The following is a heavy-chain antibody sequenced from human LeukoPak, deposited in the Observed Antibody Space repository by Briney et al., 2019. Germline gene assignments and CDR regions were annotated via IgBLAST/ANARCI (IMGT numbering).Heavy chain of an antibody. J-gene: IGHJ4*02. V-gene: IGHV1-18*01. CDR3: ARTGSYDFWSGYHTGRFDY. D-gene: IGHD3-3*01. CDR2: ISAYNGNT. CDR1: GYTFTSYG. Sequence: ASVKASCKASGYTFTSYGISWVRQAPGQGLEWMGWISAYNGNTNYAQKLQGRVTMTTDTSTSTAYMELSRLRSDDTAVYYCARTGSYDFWSGYHTGRFDYWGQGTLVTVSS.